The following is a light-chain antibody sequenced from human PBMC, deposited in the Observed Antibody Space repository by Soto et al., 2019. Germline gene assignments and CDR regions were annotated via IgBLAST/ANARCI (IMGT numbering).Light chain of an antibody. CDR2: DAS. V-gene: IGKV3-11*01. CDR3: QQRRNWVS. CDR1: QSVSSN. J-gene: IGKJ4*01. Sequence: EIVMTQSPATLSVFPGERATLSCRASQSVSSNLAWYQHKPGQAPRLLIYDASNRATGIPARFSGSGSGADYTLTISSLEPEDFAVYYCQQRRNWVSFGGGTKVDIK.